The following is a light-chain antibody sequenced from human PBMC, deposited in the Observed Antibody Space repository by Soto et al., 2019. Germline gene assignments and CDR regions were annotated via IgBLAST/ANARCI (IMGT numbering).Light chain of an antibody. Sequence: QSVLTQPASVSGSPGQSITISCTGTSSDVGGSDHVSWYQQHPGKAPKLIIYEVTNWPSGVSHRFSGSKSGNTASLTISGLQAEDEADYYCSSYTTSTTLDVFGTGTKVT. CDR1: SSDVGGSDH. CDR2: EVT. V-gene: IGLV2-14*01. CDR3: SSYTTSTTLDV. J-gene: IGLJ1*01.